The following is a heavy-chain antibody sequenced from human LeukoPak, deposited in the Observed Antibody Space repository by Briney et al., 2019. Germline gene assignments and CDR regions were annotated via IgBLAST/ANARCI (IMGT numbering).Heavy chain of an antibody. Sequence: GALVKVSCKASGGTFSSYAISWVRQAPGQGLEWMGTIIPIVGIANYAQKFQGRVTITADKSTSTAYMELSSLRSEDTAVYYCARDGEMATIYFDYWGQGTLVTVSS. D-gene: IGHD5-24*01. V-gene: IGHV1-69*04. CDR1: GGTFSSYA. CDR2: IIPIVGIA. CDR3: ARDGEMATIYFDY. J-gene: IGHJ4*02.